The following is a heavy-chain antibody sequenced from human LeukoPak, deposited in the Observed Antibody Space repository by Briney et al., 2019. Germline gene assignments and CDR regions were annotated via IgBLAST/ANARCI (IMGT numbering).Heavy chain of an antibody. V-gene: IGHV3-23*01. CDR2: IKGGGDAT. CDR1: GFTFNNNA. Sequence: GGPLTLFCATSGFTFNNNAMIWLRQPPGKGREGVSAIKGGGDATEYADSVKGRFTISRDNSKNTLYLQMNSLRPDDTAVYYCARCTASCYANAFDVWGQGPLLTVSS. CDR3: ARCTASCYANAFDV. D-gene: IGHD2-2*01. J-gene: IGHJ3*01.